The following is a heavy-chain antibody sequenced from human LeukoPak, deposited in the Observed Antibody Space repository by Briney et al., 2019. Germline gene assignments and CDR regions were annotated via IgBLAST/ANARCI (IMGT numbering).Heavy chain of an antibody. CDR3: ATGRYCSGGSCYLDY. CDR1: GYTFTDYY. Sequence: ASVKISCKVSGYTFTDYYMHWVQQAPGKGLEWMGVVVPEDGETIYAEKFQGRVTITADTSTDTAYMELSSRRSEDTAVYYCATGRYCSGGSCYLDYWGQGTLVTVSS. CDR2: VVPEDGET. D-gene: IGHD2-15*01. V-gene: IGHV1-69-2*01. J-gene: IGHJ4*02.